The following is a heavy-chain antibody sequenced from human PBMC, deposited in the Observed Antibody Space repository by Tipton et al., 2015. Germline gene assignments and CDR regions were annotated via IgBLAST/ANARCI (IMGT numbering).Heavy chain of an antibody. J-gene: IGHJ4*02. V-gene: IGHV3-33*01. CDR2: IWYDGSHQ. CDR1: GLIFKSYA. Sequence: SLRLSCAASGLIFKSYAMHWVRQAPGKGLEWVALIWYDGSHQYYADSVKGRFTISRDNSRNTLYLQMNGLRAEDTAVYYCARASPGILAGPDYWGRGTLVTVSS. D-gene: IGHD3-9*01. CDR3: ARASPGILAGPDY.